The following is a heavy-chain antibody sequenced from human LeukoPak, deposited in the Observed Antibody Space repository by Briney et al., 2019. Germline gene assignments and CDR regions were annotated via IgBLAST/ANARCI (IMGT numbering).Heavy chain of an antibody. D-gene: IGHD4/OR15-4a*01. CDR3: ASILYGANGFDY. V-gene: IGHV4-39*07. CDR2: IYYSGST. Sequence: KPSETLSLTCTVSGGSISSSSYYWGWIRQPPGKGLEWIGSIYYSGSTYYNPSLKSRVTISVDTSKNQFSLKLSSVTAADTAVYYCASILYGANGFDYWGQGTLVTVSS. J-gene: IGHJ4*02. CDR1: GGSISSSSYY.